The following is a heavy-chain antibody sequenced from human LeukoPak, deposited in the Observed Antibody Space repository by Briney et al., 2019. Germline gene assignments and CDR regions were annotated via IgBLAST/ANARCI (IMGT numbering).Heavy chain of an antibody. D-gene: IGHD3-10*01. CDR3: AKVGGASYYYGSGSYYPFDY. CDR2: ISGSGGST. Sequence: PGGSLRLSCAASGFTFSSYAMSWVRQAPGKGLEWVSAISGSGGSTYYADSVKGRFTISRDNSKNTLYLQMNSLRAEDTAVYYCAKVGGASYYYGSGSYYPFDYWGQGTLVTVSS. CDR1: GFTFSSYA. V-gene: IGHV3-23*01. J-gene: IGHJ4*02.